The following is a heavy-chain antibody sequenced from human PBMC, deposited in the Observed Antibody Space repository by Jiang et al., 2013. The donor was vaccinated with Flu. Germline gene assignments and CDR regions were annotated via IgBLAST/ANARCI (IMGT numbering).Heavy chain of an antibody. J-gene: IGHJ2*01. CDR1: GFTFSDYY. CDR3: AREGGNVRGVMGFDL. V-gene: IGHV3-11*06. CDR2: ISSSSSYT. Sequence: GGSLRLSCAASGFTFSDYYMSWIRQAPGKGLEWVSYISSSSSYTNYADSVKGRFTISRDNAKNSLYLQMNSLRAEDTAVYYCAREGGNVRGVMGFDLWGRGTLVTVSS. D-gene: IGHD3-10*01.